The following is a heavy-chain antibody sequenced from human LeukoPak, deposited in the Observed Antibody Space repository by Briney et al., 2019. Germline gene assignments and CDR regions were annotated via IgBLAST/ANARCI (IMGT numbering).Heavy chain of an antibody. J-gene: IGHJ4*02. Sequence: SETLSLTCSVSGDSISSGSYYWTWIRQPAGKGLEWIGRIYTSGSTNYNPSLKSRVSISMDTSKNQFSLKLSSVTAADTAVYYCARVAGDPLRGVQRPWGQGTLVTVSS. CDR2: IYTSGST. D-gene: IGHD2-21*02. CDR1: GDSISSGSYY. V-gene: IGHV4-61*02. CDR3: ARVAGDPLRGVQRP.